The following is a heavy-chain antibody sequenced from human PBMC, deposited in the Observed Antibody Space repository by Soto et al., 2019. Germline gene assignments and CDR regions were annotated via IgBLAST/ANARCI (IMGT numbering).Heavy chain of an antibody. CDR2: IKSKTDGGTT. CDR1: GFTFSNAW. CDR3: TTPHGRNPFDI. Sequence: PGGSLRLSCAASGFTFSNAWVSWVRQAPGKGLEWVGRIKSKTDGGTTDYAAPVKGRFTISRDDSKNTLYLQMNSLKTEDTAIYYCTTPHGRNPFDIWGQGTMVTVSS. D-gene: IGHD2-8*01. V-gene: IGHV3-15*01. J-gene: IGHJ3*02.